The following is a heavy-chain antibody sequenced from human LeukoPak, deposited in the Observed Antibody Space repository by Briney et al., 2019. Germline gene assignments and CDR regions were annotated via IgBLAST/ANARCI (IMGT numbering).Heavy chain of an antibody. V-gene: IGHV1-2*02. CDR2: INPNSGGT. D-gene: IGHD3-10*01. CDR1: GYTFTGYY. CDR3: ARDGEWPTPYYYYMDV. J-gene: IGHJ6*03. Sequence: ASVKVSCKASGYTFTGYYMHWVRQAPGQGLEWMGWINPNSGGTHYAQKFQGRVTMTRDTSISTAYMELSRLRSDDTAVYYCARDGEWPTPYYYYMDVWGKGTTVTVSS.